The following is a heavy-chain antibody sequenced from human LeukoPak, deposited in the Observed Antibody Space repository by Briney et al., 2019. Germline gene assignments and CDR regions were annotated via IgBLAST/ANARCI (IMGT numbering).Heavy chain of an antibody. V-gene: IGHV4-39*07. Sequence: KPSETLSLXCTVSGGSSSSSSYYWGWNRQPPGKGPEWIGSIYYSGITYYNPSLKSRVTISVDTSKNQFSLKLSSVTAADTAVYYCARAIATKPYYYYYYMDVWGKGTTVTVSS. J-gene: IGHJ6*03. CDR1: GGSSSSSSYY. CDR3: ARAIATKPYYYYYYMDV. D-gene: IGHD2-21*01. CDR2: IYYSGIT.